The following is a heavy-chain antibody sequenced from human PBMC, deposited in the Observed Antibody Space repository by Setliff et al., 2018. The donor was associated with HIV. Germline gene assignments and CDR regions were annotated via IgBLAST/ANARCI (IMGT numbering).Heavy chain of an antibody. CDR1: GGSMSSYH. CDR3: ARELGHYYYYMDV. J-gene: IGHJ6*03. CDR2: IYDSGST. D-gene: IGHD7-27*01. V-gene: IGHV4-59*12. Sequence: ETLSLPCTVSGGSMSSYHWSWIRQPPGKGLEWIGYIYDSGSTSYNPSLKSRVAISVDTSKNQFSPKLTSVTAADTAVFYCARELGHYYYYMDVWGKGTTVTVSS.